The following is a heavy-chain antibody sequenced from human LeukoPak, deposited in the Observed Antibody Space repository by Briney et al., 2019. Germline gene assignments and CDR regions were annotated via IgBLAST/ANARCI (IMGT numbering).Heavy chain of an antibody. V-gene: IGHV3-48*01. Sequence: GGSLRLSCAASGFTFSCYSMNWVRQAPGKWLEWVSYISSSSSTIYYADSVKGRFTISRDNAKNSLYLQMNSLRAEDTAVYYCARGNPTVTRDYYYMDVWGKGTTVTISS. CDR3: ARGNPTVTRDYYYMDV. D-gene: IGHD4-11*01. CDR1: GFTFSCYS. CDR2: ISSSSSTI. J-gene: IGHJ6*03.